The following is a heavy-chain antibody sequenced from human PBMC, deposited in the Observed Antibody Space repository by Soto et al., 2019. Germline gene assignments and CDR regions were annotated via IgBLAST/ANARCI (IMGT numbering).Heavy chain of an antibody. CDR2: MWYDGSNK. CDR3: ARSLLRYFDWSPTSY. J-gene: IGHJ4*02. V-gene: IGHV3-33*01. D-gene: IGHD3-9*01. Sequence: QVQLVESGGGVVQPGRSLRLSCAASGFTFSSYGMHWVRQAPGKGLEWVAVMWYDGSNKYYADSVKGRFTISRDNSKNTLYLQMNSLRAEDTAVYYCARSLLRYFDWSPTSYWGQGTLVTVSS. CDR1: GFTFSSYG.